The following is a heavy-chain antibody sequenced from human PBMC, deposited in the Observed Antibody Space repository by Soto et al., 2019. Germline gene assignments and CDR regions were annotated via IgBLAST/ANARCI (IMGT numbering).Heavy chain of an antibody. Sequence: EVQLLESGGGLVQPGGSLRLSCTASGFTFSSYAMSWVRQAPGKGLEWVSAISGSGGSTYYADSVKGRFTISRDNSKNTLYLQLICLRAEDTAVYYCARFYGDYKYYFDYWGQGTLVTVSS. CDR2: ISGSGGST. D-gene: IGHD4-17*01. J-gene: IGHJ4*02. V-gene: IGHV3-23*01. CDR1: GFTFSSYA. CDR3: ARFYGDYKYYFDY.